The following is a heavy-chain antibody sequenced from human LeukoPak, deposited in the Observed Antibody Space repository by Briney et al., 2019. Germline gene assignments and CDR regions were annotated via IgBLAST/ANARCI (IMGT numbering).Heavy chain of an antibody. Sequence: GASVKVSCKASGYTFTGYYMHWVRQAPGQGLEWMGWINPNSGGTNYAQKLQGRVTMTRDTSISTAYMELSRLRSDDTAVYYCAREIEDSYGPYYFDYWGQGTLVTVSS. D-gene: IGHD5-18*01. CDR1: GYTFTGYY. J-gene: IGHJ4*02. CDR2: INPNSGGT. V-gene: IGHV1-2*02. CDR3: AREIEDSYGPYYFDY.